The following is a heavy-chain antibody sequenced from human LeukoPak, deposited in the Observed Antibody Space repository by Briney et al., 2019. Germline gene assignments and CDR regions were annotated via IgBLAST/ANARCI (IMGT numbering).Heavy chain of an antibody. V-gene: IGHV4-4*09. D-gene: IGHD3-10*01. CDR1: GGSISIYY. J-gene: IGHJ4*02. CDR2: IYTSGST. Sequence: PSETLSLTCTVSGGSISIYYWSCIRQPPEKGLEWIGYIYTSGSTYYNPSLKSRVTISVDTSKNQFSLKLISVSAADTAVYYCARHRNYGSGIARYYFDYWGQGTLVTVSS. CDR3: ARHRNYGSGIARYYFDY.